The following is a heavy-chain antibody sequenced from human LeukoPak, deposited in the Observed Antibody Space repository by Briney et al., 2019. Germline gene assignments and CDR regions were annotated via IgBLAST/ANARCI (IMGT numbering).Heavy chain of an antibody. V-gene: IGHV3-53*01. CDR3: ARDTVAAAGILEKGVN. J-gene: IGHJ4*02. CDR2: IYSGGST. D-gene: IGHD6-13*01. CDR1: GFTVSSNY. Sequence: PGGSLRLSCAASGFTVSSNYMSWVRQAPGKGLEWVSVIYSGGSTYYADSVKGRFTISRDNSKNTLYLQMNSLRAEDTAVYYCARDTVAAAGILEKGVNWGQGTLVTVSS.